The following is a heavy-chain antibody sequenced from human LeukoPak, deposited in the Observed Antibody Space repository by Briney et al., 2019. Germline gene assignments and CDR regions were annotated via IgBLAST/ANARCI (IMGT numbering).Heavy chain of an antibody. Sequence: PSQTLSLTCAVYGGSFSGYYWSWIRQPPGKGLEWIWEINHSGSTNYNPSLKSRVTISVDTSKNQFSLKLSSVTAADTAVYYCARDTSCYDFWSGYYFDYGGQGTLVTVSS. CDR3: ARDTSCYDFWSGYYFDY. CDR1: GGSFSGYY. D-gene: IGHD3-3*01. CDR2: INHSGST. V-gene: IGHV4-34*01. J-gene: IGHJ4*02.